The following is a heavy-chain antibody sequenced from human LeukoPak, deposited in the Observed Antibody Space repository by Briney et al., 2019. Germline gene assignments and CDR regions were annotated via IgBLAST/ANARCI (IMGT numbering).Heavy chain of an antibody. CDR2: IWYDGSNK. CDR3: ARDPISNYYYYYYGMDV. CDR1: GFTFSSYG. D-gene: IGHD4-11*01. Sequence: GGSLRLSCAASGFTFSSYGMHWVRQAPGKGLEWVAVIWYDGSNKYYADSVKGRFTISRDNSKNTLYLQMNSLRAEDTAVYYCARDPISNYYYYYYGMDVWAQGTTVTVSS. V-gene: IGHV3-33*01. J-gene: IGHJ6*02.